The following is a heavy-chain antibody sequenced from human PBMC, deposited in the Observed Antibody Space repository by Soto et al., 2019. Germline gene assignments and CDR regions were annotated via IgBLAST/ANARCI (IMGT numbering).Heavy chain of an antibody. CDR2: IWYDGSNK. Sequence: VGSLRLSCAASGFTFSSYGMHWVRQAPGKGLEWVAVIWYDGSNKYYADSVKGRFTISRDNSKNTLYLQMNSLRAEDTAVYYCASEWNNPADAFDIWGQGTMVTVSS. CDR1: GFTFSSYG. V-gene: IGHV3-33*01. J-gene: IGHJ3*02. CDR3: ASEWNNPADAFDI. D-gene: IGHD1-1*01.